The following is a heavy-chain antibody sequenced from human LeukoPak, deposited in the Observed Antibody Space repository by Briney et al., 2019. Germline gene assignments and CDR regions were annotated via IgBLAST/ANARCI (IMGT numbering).Heavy chain of an antibody. CDR1: GYTFTGAN. CDR2: INPNSGDT. D-gene: IGHD6-19*01. Sequence: ASVKVSCKPSGYTFTGANIHWVRQAPRQGLERMGRINPNSGDTNYAQNFQGRVTMTRDTSISTAYMELNRLTSDDTAVYFCARGGSGWSPCDYWGQGTLVTVSS. CDR3: ARGGSGWSPCDY. V-gene: IGHV1-2*06. J-gene: IGHJ4*02.